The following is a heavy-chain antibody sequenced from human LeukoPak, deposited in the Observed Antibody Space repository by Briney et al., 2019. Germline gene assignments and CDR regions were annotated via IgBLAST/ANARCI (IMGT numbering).Heavy chain of an antibody. CDR2: ISSSSSTI. Sequence: PGGSLRLSCAASGFSFSSYNMNWVRQAPGKGLEWVSYISSSSSTIYYADSVKGRFTISRDNAKNSLYLQMNSLRAEDTAVYYCARDRAYYDSSGYYDYWGQGTLVTVSS. V-gene: IGHV3-48*01. D-gene: IGHD3-22*01. CDR3: ARDRAYYDSSGYYDY. CDR1: GFSFSSYN. J-gene: IGHJ4*02.